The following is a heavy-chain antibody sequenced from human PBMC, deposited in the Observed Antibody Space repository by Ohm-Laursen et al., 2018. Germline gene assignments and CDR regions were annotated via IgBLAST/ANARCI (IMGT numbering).Heavy chain of an antibody. V-gene: IGHV3-33*08. CDR1: GFTVRSNY. D-gene: IGHD6-25*01. Sequence: SLRLSCAASGFTVRSNYMSWVRQAPGKGLEWVAVIWYDGSNKYYADSVKGRFTISRDNSKNTLYLQMNSLRDEDTAVYYCATAGPYSGDDYWGQGTLVNVSS. J-gene: IGHJ4*02. CDR2: IWYDGSNK. CDR3: ATAGPYSGDDY.